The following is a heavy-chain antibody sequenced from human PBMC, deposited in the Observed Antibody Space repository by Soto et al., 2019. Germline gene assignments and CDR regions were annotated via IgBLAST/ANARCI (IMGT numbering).Heavy chain of an antibody. J-gene: IGHJ5*02. CDR3: VRGEGRDGYNHFNP. V-gene: IGHV1-8*01. CDR1: GYTFINYD. D-gene: IGHD5-12*01. CDR2: MNSNSGNA. Sequence: QVQLVQSGAEVKKPGASVKVSCKASGYTFINYDIDWVRQAPGQGLEWLGWMNSNSGNAGYAQQFQGRVTMTRDTSITTAYIELSSLTSDDTAVYYCVRGEGRDGYNHFNPWCQGTLVTVSS.